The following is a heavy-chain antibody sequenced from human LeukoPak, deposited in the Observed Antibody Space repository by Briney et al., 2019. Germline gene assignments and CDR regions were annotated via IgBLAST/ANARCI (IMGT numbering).Heavy chain of an antibody. Sequence: PGGSLRLSCAASGFTFSSYAMSWVRQAPGKGLEWVSAISGSGSTIYYADSVKGRFTISRDNAKNSLYLQMNSLRAEDTAVYYCARDQRQWLGADAFDIWGQGTMVTVSS. CDR2: ISGSGSTI. V-gene: IGHV3-23*01. D-gene: IGHD6-19*01. CDR1: GFTFSSYA. CDR3: ARDQRQWLGADAFDI. J-gene: IGHJ3*02.